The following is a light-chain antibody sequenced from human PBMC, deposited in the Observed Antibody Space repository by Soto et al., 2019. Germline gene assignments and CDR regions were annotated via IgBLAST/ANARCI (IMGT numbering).Light chain of an antibody. CDR2: RNN. CDR1: SSNIGSNY. Sequence: QSVLTQPPSASGTPGQRVTISCSGSSSNIGSNYVYWYQQLPGTDPKLLIYRNNQRPSAVPDRVSGSKSGTSASLASSGLRSEDEADYYCAAWDDTNLVFGGGTKLTVL. J-gene: IGLJ3*02. V-gene: IGLV1-47*01. CDR3: AAWDDTNLV.